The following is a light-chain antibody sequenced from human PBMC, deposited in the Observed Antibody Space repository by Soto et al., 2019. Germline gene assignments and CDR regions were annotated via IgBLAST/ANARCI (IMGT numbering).Light chain of an antibody. Sequence: EIVLTQSPGTLSLSPGERATLSCRASQSVSSSYLAWYQQKPGPAPRLLIYGASSRATGIPDRFSGSGSGTDCTLTISRREPEDFAVYYCQQYGSSPLTFGGGTKVEIK. CDR2: GAS. V-gene: IGKV3-20*01. CDR1: QSVSSSY. J-gene: IGKJ4*01. CDR3: QQYGSSPLT.